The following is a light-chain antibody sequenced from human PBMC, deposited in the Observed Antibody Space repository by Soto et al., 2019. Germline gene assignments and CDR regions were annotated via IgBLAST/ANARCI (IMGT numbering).Light chain of an antibody. J-gene: IGKJ2*01. Sequence: EIVLAQSPGTLSLSPGERATLSCRASQSVTSNYLAWYQHKPGQAPRLLIHGASSRAIGIPDRFSGSGSGTDFTLTITRLEPEDFALYYCQQYGSSPYTFGQGTKVDIK. CDR1: QSVTSNY. CDR3: QQYGSSPYT. CDR2: GAS. V-gene: IGKV3-20*01.